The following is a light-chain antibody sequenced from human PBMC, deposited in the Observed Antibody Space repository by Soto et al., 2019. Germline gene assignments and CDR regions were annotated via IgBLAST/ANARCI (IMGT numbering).Light chain of an antibody. CDR1: QNVNAN. Sequence: EVVMTQSPATLSVSPGERATLSCRASQNVNANLAWYQQKPGQAPRLIIHGASTRASGIPARLSGSGFGTEFILNISSMQSEDFAVYYCQQYNTWLWTFGQGTKVEGK. V-gene: IGKV3-15*01. J-gene: IGKJ1*01. CDR2: GAS. CDR3: QQYNTWLWT.